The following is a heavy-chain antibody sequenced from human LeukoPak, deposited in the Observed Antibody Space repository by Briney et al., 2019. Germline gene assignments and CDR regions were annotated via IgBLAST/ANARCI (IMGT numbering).Heavy chain of an antibody. Sequence: SETLSLTCAVSGGSISSSNWWSWVRQPPGKGLEWIGEIYHSGSTNYNPSLKSRVTISVDKSKNQFSLKLSSVTAADTAVYYCARVDTIFGVVISGRFDYWGQGTLVTVSS. CDR1: GGSISSSNW. V-gene: IGHV4-4*02. D-gene: IGHD3-3*01. CDR2: IYHSGST. CDR3: ARVDTIFGVVISGRFDY. J-gene: IGHJ4*02.